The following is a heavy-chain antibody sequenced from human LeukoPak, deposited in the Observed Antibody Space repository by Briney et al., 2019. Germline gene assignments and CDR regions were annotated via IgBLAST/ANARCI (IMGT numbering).Heavy chain of an antibody. CDR2: INAGNGNT. D-gene: IGHD4-17*01. CDR3: AREVTYGDYVDPLYFDY. V-gene: IGHV1-3*01. CDR1: GFTFSSYA. Sequence: GRSLRLSCAASGFTFSSYAMHWVRQAPGQRLEWMGCINAGNGNTKYSQKFQGRVTITRDTSASTAYMELSSLRSEDTAVYYCAREVTYGDYVDPLYFDYWGQGTLVTVSS. J-gene: IGHJ4*02.